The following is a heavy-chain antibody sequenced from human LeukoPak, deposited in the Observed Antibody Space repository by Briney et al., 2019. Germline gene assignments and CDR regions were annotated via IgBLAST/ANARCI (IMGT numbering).Heavy chain of an antibody. D-gene: IGHD4-23*01. CDR3: ARVGTGGGNHYYYYGMDV. V-gene: IGHV3-33*08. J-gene: IGHJ6*02. Sequence: PGRSLRLSCAASGFTFSSYGMHWVRQAPGKGLEWVAVIWYDGSNKYYADSVKGRFTISRDNSKNTLYLQMNSLRAEDTAVYYCARVGTGGGNHYYYYGMDVWGQGTTVTVSS. CDR1: GFTFSSYG. CDR2: IWYDGSNK.